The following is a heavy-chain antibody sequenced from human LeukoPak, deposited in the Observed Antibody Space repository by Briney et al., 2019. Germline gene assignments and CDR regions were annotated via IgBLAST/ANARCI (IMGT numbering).Heavy chain of an antibody. CDR2: IYHSGST. CDR1: GGSISSGGYY. Sequence: SETLSLTCTVSGGSISSGGYYWSWIRQPPGKGLEWIGYIYHSGSTYYNPSLKSRVTISVDRSKNQFSLKLSSVTAADTAVYYCAREVEHYGSGSYPDYWGQGTLVTVSS. CDR3: AREVEHYGSGSYPDY. J-gene: IGHJ4*02. D-gene: IGHD3-10*01. V-gene: IGHV4-30-2*01.